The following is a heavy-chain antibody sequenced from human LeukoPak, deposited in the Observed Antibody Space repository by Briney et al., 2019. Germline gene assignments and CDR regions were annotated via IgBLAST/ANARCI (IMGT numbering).Heavy chain of an antibody. CDR2: IYPGDSDT. V-gene: IGHV5-51*01. D-gene: IGHD6-19*01. CDR3: ARRPGVAGLPFDY. Sequence: GASLKISCKGSGYSFTSYWIGWVRQMPGKGLAWMGIIYPGDSDTRYSPSFQGQVTISADKSISTAYLQWSSLKASDTAMYYCARRPGVAGLPFDYWGQGTLVTVSS. J-gene: IGHJ4*02. CDR1: GYSFTSYW.